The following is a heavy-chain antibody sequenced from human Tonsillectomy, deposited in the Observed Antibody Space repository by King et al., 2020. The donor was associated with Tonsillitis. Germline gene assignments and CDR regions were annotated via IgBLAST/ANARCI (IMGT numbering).Heavy chain of an antibody. V-gene: IGHV1-3*01. J-gene: IGHJ4*02. CDR2: INDGNGNT. D-gene: IGHD6-13*01. CDR3: ARGSSSWFPFFDY. Sequence: VQLVQSGAEVKKPGASVKVSCKASGYTFTNYAVHWVRQAPGQRLEWMGWINDGNGNTKYSQKFQGRVTITRDTSASTAFMELSSLRSEDTAVYYCARGSSSWFPFFDYWGQGTLVTVSS. CDR1: GYTFTNYA.